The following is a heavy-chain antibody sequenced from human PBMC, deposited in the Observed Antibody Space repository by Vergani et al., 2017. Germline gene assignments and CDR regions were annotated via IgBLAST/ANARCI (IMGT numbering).Heavy chain of an antibody. D-gene: IGHD4-23*01. CDR2: MNPNSGNT. V-gene: IGHV1-8*01. CDR3: AREGYGGNSVGAAD. J-gene: IGHJ4*02. Sequence: QVQLVQSGAEVKKPGASVKVSCKASGYTFTSYDINWVRQATGQGLEWMGWMNPNSGNTGYAQKFQGRVTITADESTSTAYMELSSLRSEDTAVYYCAREGYGGNSVGAADWGQGTLVTVSS. CDR1: GYTFTSYD.